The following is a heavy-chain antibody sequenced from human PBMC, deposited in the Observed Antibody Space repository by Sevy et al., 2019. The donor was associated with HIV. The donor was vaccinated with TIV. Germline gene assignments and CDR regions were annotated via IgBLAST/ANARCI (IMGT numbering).Heavy chain of an antibody. CDR1: GYTLIEFS. CDR3: ATGLPGEYVDCSSCYSDYFAY. D-gene: IGHD2-15*01. Sequence: ASVKVSCKVSGYTLIEFSMHWVRQAPGKGLEWMGGFDPEDGETIYAQRFQGRVTMTEDTSTDTAYMELSSLRSEDTAVYDWATGLPGEYVDCSSCYSDYFAYWGQGTLVTVSS. CDR2: FDPEDGET. J-gene: IGHJ4*02. V-gene: IGHV1-24*01.